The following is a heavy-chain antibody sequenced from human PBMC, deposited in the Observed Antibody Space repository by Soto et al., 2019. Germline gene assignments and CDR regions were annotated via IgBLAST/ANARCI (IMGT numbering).Heavy chain of an antibody. V-gene: IGHV3-30-3*01. J-gene: IGHJ6*02. D-gene: IGHD3-10*02. Sequence: SLRLSCAASGFTFSRFSMHWVRQAPGKGLARVAVISYDGNNKHFAESVKGRFSISRDDSKNTVYLEMNNLRGDDSAVYYCARDHGMFLSYYYYGMDVWGQGTTVTVSS. CDR2: ISYDGNNK. CDR1: GFTFSRFS. CDR3: ARDHGMFLSYYYYGMDV.